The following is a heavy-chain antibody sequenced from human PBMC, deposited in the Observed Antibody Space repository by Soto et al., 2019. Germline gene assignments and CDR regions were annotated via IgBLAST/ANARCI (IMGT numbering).Heavy chain of an antibody. CDR3: AKENGYSSSWFEFDY. V-gene: IGHV3-23*01. Sequence: GSLRLSCAASGFTFDDYAMGWVRQAPGKGLEWVSAISGSGGSTYYADSVKGRFTISRDNSKNTLYLQMNSLRAEDTAVYYCAKENGYSSSWFEFDYWGQGTLVTVSS. CDR1: GFTFDDYA. D-gene: IGHD6-13*01. J-gene: IGHJ4*02. CDR2: ISGSGGST.